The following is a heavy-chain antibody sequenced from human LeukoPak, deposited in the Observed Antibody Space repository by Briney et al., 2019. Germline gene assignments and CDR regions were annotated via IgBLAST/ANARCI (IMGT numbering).Heavy chain of an antibody. D-gene: IGHD2-15*01. CDR1: GYTFTHYW. CDR2: VYPGDSDT. V-gene: IGHV5-51*01. Sequence: GESLKIACQGSGYTFTHYWIAWGRQMPGKGLEWMGIVYPGDSDTRYSPSFQGQVTISADKSINTAYLQWSSLKASDTAMYYCARRGFCSGGSCFSAHFDFWGQGTLLTVSS. CDR3: ARRGFCSGGSCFSAHFDF. J-gene: IGHJ4*02.